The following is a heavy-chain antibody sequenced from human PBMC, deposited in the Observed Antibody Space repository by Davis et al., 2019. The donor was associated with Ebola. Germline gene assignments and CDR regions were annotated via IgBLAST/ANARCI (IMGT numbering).Heavy chain of an antibody. CDR2: TSFDGSST. Sequence: GESLKISCAASGFTFRTFVMYWVRQAPGKGLEWVAVTSFDGSSTYYVDSVKGRFTIFRDNSKNILYLQMNSLRPEDTAVYYCVRGYNDNDYGGDYWGQGTLVTVSS. CDR1: GFTFRTFV. V-gene: IGHV3-30-3*01. J-gene: IGHJ4*02. CDR3: VRGYNDNDYGGDY. D-gene: IGHD5-12*01.